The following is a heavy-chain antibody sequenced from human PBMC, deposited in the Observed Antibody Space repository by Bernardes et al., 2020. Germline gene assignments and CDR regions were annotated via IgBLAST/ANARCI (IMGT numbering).Heavy chain of an antibody. CDR2: ISYDGSNK. D-gene: IGHD6-19*01. CDR1: GFTFSSYG. CDR3: AKDYSSGWTIDY. V-gene: IGHV3-30*18. J-gene: IGHJ4*02. Sequence: GGSLRLSCAASGFTFSSYGMHWVRQAPGKGLEWVAVISYDGSNKYYADSVKGRFTISRDNSKNTLYLQMNSLRAEDTAVYYCAKDYSSGWTIDYWGQGTLVTVSS.